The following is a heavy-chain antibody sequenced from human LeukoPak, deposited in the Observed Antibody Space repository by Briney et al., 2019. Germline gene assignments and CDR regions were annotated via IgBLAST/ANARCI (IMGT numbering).Heavy chain of an antibody. CDR3: ARVDVDTAMVTRRYYYYGMDV. V-gene: IGHV1-69*02. CDR2: IIPILGIA. CDR1: GGTFSSYT. Sequence: GASVKVSCKASGGTFSSYTISWVRQAPGQGLEWMGRIIPILGIANYEQKFQGRVTITADKSTSTAYMELSSLRSEDTAVYYCARVDVDTAMVTRRYYYYGMDVWGQGTTVTVSS. D-gene: IGHD5-18*01. J-gene: IGHJ6*02.